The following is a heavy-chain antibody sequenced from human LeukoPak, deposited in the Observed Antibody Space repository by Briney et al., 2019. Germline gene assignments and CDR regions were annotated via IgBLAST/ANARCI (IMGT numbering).Heavy chain of an antibody. CDR3: ARSPSSVVITTDYFDY. V-gene: IGHV3-74*01. CDR2: INSDGSST. CDR1: GFTFSSYW. D-gene: IGHD3-22*01. J-gene: IGHJ4*02. Sequence: GGSLRLSCAASGFTFSSYWMHWVRQAPGKGLVWVSRINSDGSSTSYADSVKGRFTISRDNAKNTLYLQMNSLRAEDTAVYYCARSPSSVVITTDYFDYWGQGTLVTVSS.